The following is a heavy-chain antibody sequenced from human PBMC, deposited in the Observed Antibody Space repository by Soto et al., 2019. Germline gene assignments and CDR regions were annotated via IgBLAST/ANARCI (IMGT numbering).Heavy chain of an antibody. CDR1: GGSISGGIYY. CDR2: IFHSGST. CDR3: ARDIIPLTTDWYFDL. V-gene: IGHV4-30-4*01. J-gene: IGHJ2*01. D-gene: IGHD4-17*01. Sequence: QVQLQESGPGLVKPSETLSLTCTVSGGSISGGIYYWSWVRQSPGKGLEWIGYIFHSGSTFYNPSLGSRVTISVDTSKNQISLRLSSVTAADTAVYYCARDIIPLTTDWYFDLWGRGTLVTVSS.